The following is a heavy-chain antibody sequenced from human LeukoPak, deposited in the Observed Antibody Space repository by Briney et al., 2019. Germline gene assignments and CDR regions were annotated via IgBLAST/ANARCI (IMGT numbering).Heavy chain of an antibody. Sequence: PSETLSLTCTVSGYSIRSGYYWGWIRQPPGKEREWIGSIYHSGNTYYNPSLKSRVIMSVDTSKNQFSLKLSSVTAADTAVYYCARGPGGAAGVYFDYWGQGTLVAVSS. D-gene: IGHD2-15*01. J-gene: IGHJ4*02. V-gene: IGHV4-38-2*02. CDR1: GYSIRSGYY. CDR2: IYHSGNT. CDR3: ARGPGGAAGVYFDY.